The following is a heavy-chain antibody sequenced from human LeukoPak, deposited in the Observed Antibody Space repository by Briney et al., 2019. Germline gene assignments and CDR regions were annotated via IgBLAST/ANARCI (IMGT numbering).Heavy chain of an antibody. J-gene: IGHJ5*02. CDR1: GGSIDTFF. Sequence: SETLSLTCTVSGGSIDTFFWTWIRQPPGKGLEWIGYVSYAGTSYNPSLKSRLTISLDMSKTQFFLNLTSVTAADTGVYYCARGMRIAVAGYWFDPWGQGTLVTVSS. CDR3: ARGMRIAVAGYWFDP. CDR2: VSYAGT. V-gene: IGHV4-59*01. D-gene: IGHD6-19*01.